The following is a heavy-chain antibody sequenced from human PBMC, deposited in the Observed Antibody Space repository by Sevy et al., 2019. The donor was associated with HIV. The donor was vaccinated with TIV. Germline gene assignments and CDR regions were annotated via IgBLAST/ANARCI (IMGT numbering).Heavy chain of an antibody. CDR3: TTGSKKRRLSALLDY. Sequence: GGSLRLSCAASGFTFSNAWMSWVRQAPGKGLEWVGRIKSKTDGGTTDYAAPVKGRFTISRDDTKNTLYLQMTSLKTEDTAIYYCTTGSKKRRLSALLDYWGQGTLVTVSS. CDR1: GFTFSNAW. D-gene: IGHD3-10*01. CDR2: IKSKTDGGTT. J-gene: IGHJ4*02. V-gene: IGHV3-15*01.